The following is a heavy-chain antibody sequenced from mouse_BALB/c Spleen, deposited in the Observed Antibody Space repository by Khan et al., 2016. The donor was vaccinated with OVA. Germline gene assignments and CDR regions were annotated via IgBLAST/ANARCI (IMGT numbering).Heavy chain of an antibody. CDR2: ISSGGHYT. V-gene: IGHV5-9-3*01. CDR3: TRSLVDYYAMDY. D-gene: IGHD2-2*01. Sequence: EVELVESGGGVVKPGGSLKLSCSASGFTFSSFAMSWIRQTPEKRLEWVATISSGGHYTFYPVSVKGRFTISRDNARNTLYLQMSRLRSEDTAMYYCTRSLVDYYAMDYWGQGTSVTVSS. CDR1: GFTFSSFA. J-gene: IGHJ4*01.